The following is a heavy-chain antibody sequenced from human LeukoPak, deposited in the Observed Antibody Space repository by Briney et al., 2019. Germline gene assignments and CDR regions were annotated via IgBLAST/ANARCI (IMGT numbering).Heavy chain of an antibody. CDR1: GFTVSNNY. Sequence: GGSLRLSCAASGFTVSNNYMSWVRQAPGKGLEWVSVIYSGGSTYYADSVKGRFIISRDISRNTLSLQMNSLRAEDTALYYCARAEDWNYRYWGQGTLVTVSS. V-gene: IGHV3-66*01. CDR2: IYSGGST. D-gene: IGHD1-7*01. CDR3: ARAEDWNYRY. J-gene: IGHJ4*02.